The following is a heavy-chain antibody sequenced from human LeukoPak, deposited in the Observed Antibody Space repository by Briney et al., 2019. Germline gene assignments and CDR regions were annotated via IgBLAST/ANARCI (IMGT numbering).Heavy chain of an antibody. CDR3: ARDLVTPFDY. J-gene: IGHJ4*02. Sequence: SVKVSCKASGGTFSSYAISWVRQAPGQGLEWMGKIIPILGIANHGQKFQGRVTITADKSTSTAYMELSSLRSEDTAVYYCARDLVTPFDYWGQGTLVTVSS. CDR2: IIPILGIA. CDR1: GGTFSSYA. D-gene: IGHD4-23*01. V-gene: IGHV1-69*04.